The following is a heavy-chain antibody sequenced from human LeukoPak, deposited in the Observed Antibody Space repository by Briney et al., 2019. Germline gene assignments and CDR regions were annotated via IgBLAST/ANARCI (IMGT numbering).Heavy chain of an antibody. CDR3: ARDSSGFYYVH. Sequence: ASVKVSCKTSGYTFTDFGINWVRQAAGQGLEWMGRFTTYNGNTNYAQKFQGRVTMTTDTSTTTAYLEVTSLRSDDTAVYYCARDSSGFYYVHWGQGTLVTVSS. J-gene: IGHJ4*02. V-gene: IGHV1-18*01. CDR2: FTTYNGNT. D-gene: IGHD3-22*01. CDR1: GYTFTDFG.